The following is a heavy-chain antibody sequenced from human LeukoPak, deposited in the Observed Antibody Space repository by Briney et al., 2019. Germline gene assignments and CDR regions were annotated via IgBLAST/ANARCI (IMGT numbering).Heavy chain of an antibody. J-gene: IGHJ4*02. CDR2: ISYDGSNK. D-gene: IGHD4-23*01. V-gene: IGHV3-30*18. CDR3: AKDYYGGNPDY. CDR1: GFTFSSYG. Sequence: GGSLRLSCAASGFTFSSYGMHWVRQAPGKGLEWVAVISYDGSNKYYADSVKGRFTISRDNSKNTLYLQMNSLRAEVTAVYYCAKDYYGGNPDYWGQGTLVTVSS.